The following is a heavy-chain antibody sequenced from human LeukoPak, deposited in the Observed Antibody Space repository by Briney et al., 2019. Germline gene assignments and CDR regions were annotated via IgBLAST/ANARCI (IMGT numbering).Heavy chain of an antibody. Sequence: GASVKVSCKASGYTFTSYDINWVRQATGQGLEWMGWMNPNSGNTGYAQKFQGRVTMTRKTSMSTAYMELSRLRSEDTAVYYCARAAYSLWFGELLYRRDNWFDPWGQGTLVTVSS. CDR3: ARAAYSLWFGELLYRRDNWFDP. CDR2: MNPNSGNT. D-gene: IGHD3-10*01. CDR1: GYTFTSYD. J-gene: IGHJ5*02. V-gene: IGHV1-8*01.